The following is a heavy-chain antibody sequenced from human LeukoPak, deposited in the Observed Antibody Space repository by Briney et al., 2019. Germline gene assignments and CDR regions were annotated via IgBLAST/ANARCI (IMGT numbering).Heavy chain of an antibody. CDR3: AKVVRGDYSDYFDY. CDR1: GFTFTNYA. J-gene: IGHJ4*02. D-gene: IGHD4-11*01. V-gene: IGHV3-23*01. Sequence: GGFLRLSCAASGFTFTNYAMSWVRQAPVKGLEWVSTISAGGGTTYYADSVKGRFTISTDNSKNTLYLQMNSLRAEDTAVYFCAKVVRGDYSDYFDYWGQGTLVIVSS. CDR2: ISAGGGTT.